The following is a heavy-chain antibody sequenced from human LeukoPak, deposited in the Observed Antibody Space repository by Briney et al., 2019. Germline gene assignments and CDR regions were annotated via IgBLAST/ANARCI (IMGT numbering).Heavy chain of an antibody. V-gene: IGHV4-4*07. CDR2: VYTSGST. CDR1: GGSISSYY. Sequence: PSETLSLTCTVSGGSISSYYWSWIRQPAGKGLEWIGRVYTSGSTNYNPSLKSRVTMSVDTSKNQLSLKLSSATAADTAVYYCARDQTYCSSASCPFDYWGQGTLITVSS. CDR3: ARDQTYCSSASCPFDY. D-gene: IGHD2-2*01. J-gene: IGHJ4*02.